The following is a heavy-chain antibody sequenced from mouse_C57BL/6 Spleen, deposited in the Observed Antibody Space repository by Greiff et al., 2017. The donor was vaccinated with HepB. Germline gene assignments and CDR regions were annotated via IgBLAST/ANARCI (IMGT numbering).Heavy chain of an antibody. V-gene: IGHV5-6*01. CDR1: GFTFRSYG. D-gene: IGHD2-2*01. J-gene: IGHJ2*01. CDR2: ISSGGSYT. CDR3: ASCYGFFDY. Sequence: EVHLVESGGDLVKPGGSLKLSCAASGFTFRSYGMSWVRQTPDKRLEWVATISSGGSYTYYPDSVKGRFTISRDYAKNTLYMQMSGLKSEVTAMCYCASCYGFFDYWGQGTTLTVSS.